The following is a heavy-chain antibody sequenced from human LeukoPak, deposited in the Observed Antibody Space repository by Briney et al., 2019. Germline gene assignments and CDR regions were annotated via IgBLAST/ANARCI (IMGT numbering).Heavy chain of an antibody. Sequence: PSETLSLTCTVSGGSFSSYYWSWIRQPPGKGLEWIGYIYYSGSTNYNPSLKSRVTISVDTSKNQFSLKLSSVTAADTAVYYCARVQWELPQGGGAFDIWGQGTMVTVSS. V-gene: IGHV4-59*01. CDR2: IYYSGST. J-gene: IGHJ3*02. CDR1: GGSFSSYY. CDR3: ARVQWELPQGGGAFDI. D-gene: IGHD1-26*01.